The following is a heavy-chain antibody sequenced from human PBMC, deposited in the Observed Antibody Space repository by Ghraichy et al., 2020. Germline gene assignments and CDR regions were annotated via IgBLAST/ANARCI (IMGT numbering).Heavy chain of an antibody. CDR3: ATGSSHSTNFYYYGMDV. J-gene: IGHJ6*02. CDR2: IYQSGNT. V-gene: IGHV4-59*01. Sequence: SQTLSLTCTVSGGSFSNYYWSWIRQSPGKGLEWIGYIYQSGNTNYNPSLQSRVAISLDTSKTQFSLTLNSGTAADAAVYYCATGSSHSTNFYYYGMDVWGQGTTVTVSS. D-gene: IGHD6-6*01. CDR1: GGSFSNYY.